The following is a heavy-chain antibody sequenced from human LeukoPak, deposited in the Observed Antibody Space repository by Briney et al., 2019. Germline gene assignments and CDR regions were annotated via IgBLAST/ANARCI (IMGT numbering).Heavy chain of an antibody. J-gene: IGHJ4*02. D-gene: IGHD1-26*01. Sequence: PGGSLRLSCAASGFTFSSYWMTWVRQAPGKGLEWVANIRQDGSEKFYVDSVKGRFTISRDTAKNSLYLQMNSLRAEDTAVYYCASAGSYRSAFDYWGQGTLVTVSS. CDR1: GFTFSSYW. CDR3: ASAGSYRSAFDY. V-gene: IGHV3-7*01. CDR2: IRQDGSEK.